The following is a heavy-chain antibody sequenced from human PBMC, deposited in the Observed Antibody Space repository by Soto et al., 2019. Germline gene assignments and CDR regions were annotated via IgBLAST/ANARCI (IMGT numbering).Heavy chain of an antibody. CDR1: GFTFSSYG. CDR2: IWYDGSNK. Sequence: GGSLILSCAASGFTFSSYGMHWVRQAPGKGLEWVAVIWYDGSNKYYADSVKGRFTISRDNSKNTLYLQMNSLRAEDTAVYYCARDRLLHEFDYWGQGTLVTVSS. CDR3: ARDRLLHEFDY. J-gene: IGHJ4*02. D-gene: IGHD2-21*02. V-gene: IGHV3-33*01.